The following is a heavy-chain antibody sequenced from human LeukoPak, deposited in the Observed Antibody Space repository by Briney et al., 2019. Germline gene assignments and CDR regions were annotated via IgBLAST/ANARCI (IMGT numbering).Heavy chain of an antibody. Sequence: GGSLRLSCAASGFTFSIYGMSWVRQAPGRGLEWVSAMSGSGGSTYYADSVKGRFTISRDNSKSTLYLQMNSLRAEDTAVYYCAELGITMIGGVWGKGTTVTISS. CDR1: GFTFSIYG. V-gene: IGHV3-23*01. CDR2: MSGSGGST. D-gene: IGHD3-10*02. CDR3: AELGITMIGGV. J-gene: IGHJ6*04.